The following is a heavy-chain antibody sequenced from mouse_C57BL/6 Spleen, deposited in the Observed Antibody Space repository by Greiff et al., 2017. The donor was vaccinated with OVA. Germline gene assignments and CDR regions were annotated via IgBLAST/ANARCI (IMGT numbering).Heavy chain of an antibody. J-gene: IGHJ1*03. V-gene: IGHV5-17*01. CDR1: GFTFSDYG. CDR3: ARSLYYYGSSYWYFDV. Sequence: EVKLMESGGGLVKPGGSLKLSCAASGFTFSDYGMHWVRQAPEKGLEWVAYISSGSSTIYYADTVKGRFTISRDNAKNTLFLQMTSLRSEDTAMYYCARSLYYYGSSYWYFDVWGTGTTVTVSS. CDR2: ISSGSSTI. D-gene: IGHD1-1*01.